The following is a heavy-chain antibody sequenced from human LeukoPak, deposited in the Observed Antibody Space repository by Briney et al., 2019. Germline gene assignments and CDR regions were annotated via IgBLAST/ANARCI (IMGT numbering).Heavy chain of an antibody. CDR2: INPNSGGT. D-gene: IGHD1-26*01. CDR3: ARGSIIDSGSYPRD. V-gene: IGHV1-2*02. CDR1: GYTFTSYY. J-gene: IGHJ4*02. Sequence: ASVKVSCKASGYTFTSYYMHWVRQAPGQGLEWMGWINPNSGGTNYAQKFQGRVTMTRDTSISTAYMELSRLRSDDTAVYYCARGSIIDSGSYPRDWGQGTLVTVSS.